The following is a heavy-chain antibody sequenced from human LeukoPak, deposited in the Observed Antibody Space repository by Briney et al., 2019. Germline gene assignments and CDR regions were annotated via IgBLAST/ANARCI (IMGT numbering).Heavy chain of an antibody. J-gene: IGHJ4*02. CDR3: ARYYYDSNGLKYYFDY. D-gene: IGHD3-22*01. V-gene: IGHV4-34*01. CDR1: GGSISSYY. CDR2: INHSGST. Sequence: SETLSLTCTVSGGSISSYYWSWIRQPPGKGLEWIGEINHSGSTNYNPSLKSRVTISVDTSKNQFSLKLSSVTAADTAVYYCARYYYDSNGLKYYFDYWGQGTLVTVSS.